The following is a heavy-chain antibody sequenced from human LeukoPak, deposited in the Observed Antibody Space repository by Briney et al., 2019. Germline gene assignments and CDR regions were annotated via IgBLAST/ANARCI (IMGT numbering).Heavy chain of an antibody. CDR3: AGTGRYCSSTSCYRSFDY. Sequence: ASVKVSCKASGYTFTSYDINWVRQATGQGLEWMGWMNPNSGNTGYAQKFQGRVTMTRNTSINTAYMELSSLRSEDTAVYYCAGTGRYCSSTSCYRSFDYWGQGTLVTVSS. D-gene: IGHD2-2*02. V-gene: IGHV1-8*01. J-gene: IGHJ4*02. CDR1: GYTFTSYD. CDR2: MNPNSGNT.